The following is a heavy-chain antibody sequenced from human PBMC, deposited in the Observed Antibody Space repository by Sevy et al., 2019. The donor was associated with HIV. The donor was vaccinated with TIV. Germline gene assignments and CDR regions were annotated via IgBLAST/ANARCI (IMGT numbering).Heavy chain of an antibody. J-gene: IGHJ3*02. V-gene: IGHV3-21*01. CDR2: ISGISNYI. CDR1: GFTFSTYN. Sequence: GGSLRLSCAASGFTFSTYNMNWVRQAPGKGLEWVSFISGISNYIYYAESVKGRFTISRDNAKNSLYLQMNSLRAEDTAIYYCARGVQTYDAFDIWGQGTMVTVSS. CDR3: ARGVQTYDAFDI. D-gene: IGHD6-6*01.